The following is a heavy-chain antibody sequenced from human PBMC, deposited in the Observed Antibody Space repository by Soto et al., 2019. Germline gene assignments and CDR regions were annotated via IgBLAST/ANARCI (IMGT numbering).Heavy chain of an antibody. J-gene: IGHJ3*02. CDR2: IIPIFGTA. CDR1: GGTFSSYA. Sequence: QVQLVQSGAEVKKPGSSVKVSCKASGGTFSSYAISWVRQAPGQGLEWMGGIIPIFGTANYAQKFQGRVTITADESTSTAYMELSSLRXEXTAXXXXXXXXXXXTDLGTDAFDI. V-gene: IGHV1-69*01. D-gene: IGHD1-1*01. CDR3: XXXXXXXTDLGTDAFDI.